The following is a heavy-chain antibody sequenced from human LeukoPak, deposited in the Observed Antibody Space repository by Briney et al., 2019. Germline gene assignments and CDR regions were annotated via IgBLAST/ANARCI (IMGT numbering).Heavy chain of an antibody. CDR2: INPNSGGT. CDR1: GYTFTAYY. Sequence: ASVKVSCKASGYTFTAYYIHWVRQVPGQGLQWMGWINPNSGGTNYPQKFQGRVTMTTDTSISTAYMELSRLRSDDTAMYYCARVESYYDVLTGYYKRSAFDIWGQGTMVTVSS. V-gene: IGHV1-2*02. CDR3: ARVESYYDVLTGYYKRSAFDI. J-gene: IGHJ3*02. D-gene: IGHD3-9*01.